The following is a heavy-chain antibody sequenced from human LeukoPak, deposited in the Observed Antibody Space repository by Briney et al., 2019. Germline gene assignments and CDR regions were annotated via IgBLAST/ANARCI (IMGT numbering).Heavy chain of an antibody. CDR3: ARDVYYYDSSDHGNFDY. V-gene: IGHV1-46*01. Sequence: ASVKVSCKASGYTFTSYYMHWVRQAPGQGLEWMGIINPSGGSTSYAQKFQGRVTMTRDTSTSTVYMELSSLRSEDTAVYYCARDVYYYDSSDHGNFDYWGQGTLVTVSS. D-gene: IGHD3-22*01. CDR2: INPSGGST. J-gene: IGHJ4*02. CDR1: GYTFTSYY.